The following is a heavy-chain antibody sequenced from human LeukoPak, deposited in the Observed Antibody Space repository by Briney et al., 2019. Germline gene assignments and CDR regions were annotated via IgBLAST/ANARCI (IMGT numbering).Heavy chain of an antibody. Sequence: SETLSLTCTVSGGSISSGGYYWSWIRQHPGKGLEWIGYIYYSGSTSYNPSLKSRVTISVDTSKNQFSLKLSSVTAADTAIYYCVTDSSGYPYYFDYWGQGTLVTVSS. CDR2: IYYSGST. CDR1: GGSISSGGYY. J-gene: IGHJ4*02. CDR3: VTDSSGYPYYFDY. V-gene: IGHV4-61*08. D-gene: IGHD3-22*01.